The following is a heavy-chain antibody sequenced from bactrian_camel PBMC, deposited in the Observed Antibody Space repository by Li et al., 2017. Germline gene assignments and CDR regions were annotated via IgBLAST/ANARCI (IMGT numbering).Heavy chain of an antibody. CDR2: IDVDGTT. J-gene: IGHJ4*01. CDR3: ALRRSGACGNFVAAEFAN. V-gene: IGHV3S53*01. Sequence: HVQLVESGGGSVQAGGSLRLSCEVSGITEGTNCIGWFRQTPGKEREGIAGIDVDGTTTYADSVKGRFTISQDNDKNSVYLQMNALAPEDTAMYYCALRRSGACGNFVAAEFANWGQGTQVTVS. CDR1: GITEGTNC. D-gene: IGHD7*01.